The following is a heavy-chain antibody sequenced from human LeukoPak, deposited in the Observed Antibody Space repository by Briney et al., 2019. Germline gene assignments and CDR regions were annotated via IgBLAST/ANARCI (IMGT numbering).Heavy chain of an antibody. V-gene: IGHV3-74*01. Sequence: GGSLRLSCAASGFSFNTYWMHWVRQAPGKGLVWVSRINSDGSNTNYADSVKGRFTISRDNAKNTLYLQMNSLRAEDTAVYYCARGDYYDSSGYYFPDAFDIWGQGTMVTVSS. CDR1: GFSFNTYW. J-gene: IGHJ3*02. CDR3: ARGDYYDSSGYYFPDAFDI. CDR2: INSDGSNT. D-gene: IGHD3-22*01.